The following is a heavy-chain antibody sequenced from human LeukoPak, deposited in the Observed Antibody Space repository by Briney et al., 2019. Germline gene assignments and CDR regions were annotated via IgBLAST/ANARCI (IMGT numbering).Heavy chain of an antibody. Sequence: SETLSLTCTVSGGSISSGGYYWSWIRQHPGKGLEWIGYIYYSGSTYYNPSLKSRVTISVDTSKNQFSLNLNSLTAADTAVYYCARWYCSSGTCYYLDYWGHGTLVTVSS. CDR1: GGSISSGGYY. CDR2: IYYSGST. J-gene: IGHJ4*01. V-gene: IGHV4-31*03. D-gene: IGHD2-2*01. CDR3: ARWYCSSGTCYYLDY.